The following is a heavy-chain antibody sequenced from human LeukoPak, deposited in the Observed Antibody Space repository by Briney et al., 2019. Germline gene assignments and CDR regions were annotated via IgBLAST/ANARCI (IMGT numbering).Heavy chain of an antibody. J-gene: IGHJ4*02. CDR1: GGSFSGYY. D-gene: IGHD6-6*01. CDR3: ARLLNSGYSSSSKPDY. V-gene: IGHV4-34*01. Sequence: PSETLSLTCAVYGGSFSGYYWSWIRQPPGKGLEWIGEINHSGSTNYNPSLKSRVTISVDTSKNQFSLKLSSVTAADTAVYYCARLLNSGYSSSSKPDYWGQGTLVTVSS. CDR2: INHSGST.